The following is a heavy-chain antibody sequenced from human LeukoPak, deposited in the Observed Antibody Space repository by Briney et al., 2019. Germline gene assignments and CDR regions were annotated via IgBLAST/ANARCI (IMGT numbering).Heavy chain of an antibody. V-gene: IGHV1-2*06. Sequence: ASVKVSCKASGYTFTVYYVHWVRQAPGQGLEWMGRINPNSGDTNYAQKFQGRVTMTRDTSISTAYMELSRLRSDDTAVYYCARDYCGGDCFPDYWGQGTLVTVSS. CDR3: ARDYCGGDCFPDY. J-gene: IGHJ4*02. CDR2: INPNSGDT. CDR1: GYTFTVYY. D-gene: IGHD2-21*02.